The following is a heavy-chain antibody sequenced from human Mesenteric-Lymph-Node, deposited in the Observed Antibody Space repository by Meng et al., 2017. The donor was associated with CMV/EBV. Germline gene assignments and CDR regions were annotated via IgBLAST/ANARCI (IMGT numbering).Heavy chain of an antibody. V-gene: IGHV3-30*02. CDR1: GFGFSTYG. J-gene: IGHJ6*02. D-gene: IGHD2-15*01. Sequence: GESLKISCAASGFGFSTYGMHWVRQAPGKGLEWLAFIRYDADDKSYADSVKGRFTISRDNSKNTLYLQMNSLRLEDTAVYYCARSILVIAATQGYYYYGLDVWGQGTTVTVSS. CDR2: IRYDADDK. CDR3: ARSILVIAATQGYYYYGLDV.